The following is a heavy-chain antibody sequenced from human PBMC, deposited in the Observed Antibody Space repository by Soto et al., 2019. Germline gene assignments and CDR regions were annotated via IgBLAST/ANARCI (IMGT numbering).Heavy chain of an antibody. V-gene: IGHV4-31*03. Sequence: QVQLQESGPGLVKPSQTLSLTCTVSGGSISSGGYYWSWIRQHPGKGLEWIGYIYYSGSTYYNPSLKSRVTISGDTSKNQCSLKLSSVTAADTAVYYCARGDIVATTPFDYWGQGTLVTVSS. J-gene: IGHJ4*02. D-gene: IGHD5-12*01. CDR3: ARGDIVATTPFDY. CDR2: IYYSGST. CDR1: GGSISSGGYY.